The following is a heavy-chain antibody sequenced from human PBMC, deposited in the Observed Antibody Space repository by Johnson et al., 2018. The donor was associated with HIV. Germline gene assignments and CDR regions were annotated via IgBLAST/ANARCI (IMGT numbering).Heavy chain of an antibody. D-gene: IGHD6-13*01. J-gene: IGHJ3*02. CDR1: GFTFSSYA. V-gene: IGHV3-30*04. Sequence: QVQLLESGGGLVQPGGSLSLSCAASGFTFSSYAMHWVRQAPGKGLEWVAVISYDGSNKYYADSVKGRFTISRDNSKNTLYLQMNSLRAEDTAVYYCAKDQWSRTWTYAFDMWGQGTMVTVSS. CDR3: AKDQWSRTWTYAFDM. CDR2: ISYDGSNK.